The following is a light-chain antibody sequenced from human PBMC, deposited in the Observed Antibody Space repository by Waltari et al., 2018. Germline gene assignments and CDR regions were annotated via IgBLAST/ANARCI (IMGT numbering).Light chain of an antibody. CDR2: DAS. Sequence: EIVMTQSPATLSVSPGERVTLSCRASQSISGYLAWYQQKPGQAPRLLIYDASIRATGIPDRFSGSGSGTEFTLTISSLQSEDFAVYYCQQYNNWPPYTFGQGTKLEIK. J-gene: IGKJ2*01. V-gene: IGKV3-15*01. CDR1: QSISGY. CDR3: QQYNNWPPYT.